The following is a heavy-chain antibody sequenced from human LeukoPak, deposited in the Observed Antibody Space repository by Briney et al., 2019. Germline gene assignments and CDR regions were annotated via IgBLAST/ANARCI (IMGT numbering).Heavy chain of an antibody. CDR2: FNREDDEP. J-gene: IGHJ1*01. CDR1: GYTLTDFS. Sequence: PLASLKVSCNISGYTLTDFSMHWVRQAPGKGLEWMGGFNREDDEPIYAPHFRGRVTVTEDTSTDTAYMELSSLRSEDTAVYYCATLDSCYDNSGRPLIPDWGQGTLVTVSS. D-gene: IGHD3-22*01. V-gene: IGHV1-24*01. CDR3: ATLDSCYDNSGRPLIPD.